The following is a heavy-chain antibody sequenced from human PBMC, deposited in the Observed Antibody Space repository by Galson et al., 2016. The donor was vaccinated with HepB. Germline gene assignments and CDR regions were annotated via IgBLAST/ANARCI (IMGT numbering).Heavy chain of an antibody. D-gene: IGHD3-22*01. CDR1: AASVSSGNYY. V-gene: IGHV4-31*03. CDR2: IYYSGSP. Sequence: TLSLTCSASAASVSSGNYYWLWIRQHPGKGLEYIGYIYYSGSPYYNPSPKSRVTISLDTSKNQLSLNLSSVTAADTAVYYCARGAPSGYRYYIDSWGQGILVTVSS. J-gene: IGHJ4*02. CDR3: ARGAPSGYRYYIDS.